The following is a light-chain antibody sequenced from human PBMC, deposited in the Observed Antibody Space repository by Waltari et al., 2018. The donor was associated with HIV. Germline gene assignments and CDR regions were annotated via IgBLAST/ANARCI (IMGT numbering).Light chain of an antibody. J-gene: IGKJ1*01. Sequence: VMTQSPATLSVSPGDRATLSCRASQTVSTNLAWYQQKPGQAPRLLIYDAATRATGIPARFSGSGSGTEFTLTITSLQSEDSAIYYCQQYNNWPPWTFGQGTKVKIK. CDR3: QQYNNWPPWT. CDR2: DAA. V-gene: IGKV3-15*01. CDR1: QTVSTN.